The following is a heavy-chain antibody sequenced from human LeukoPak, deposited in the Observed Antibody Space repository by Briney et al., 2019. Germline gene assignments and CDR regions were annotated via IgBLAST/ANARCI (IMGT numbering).Heavy chain of an antibody. V-gene: IGHV5-51*01. CDR2: IYPCDSYT. CDR1: GYSFTNYW. CDR3: ARRVDSYWFFDY. Sequence: GESLKISCKGSGYSFTNYWIGWVRQMPGKGLEGMGIIYPCDSYTRYIPSFQGQVTISADKSINPAYLQWSSLKASDTAMYYCARRVDSYWFFDYWGQGTLVTVSS. J-gene: IGHJ4*02. D-gene: IGHD1-26*01.